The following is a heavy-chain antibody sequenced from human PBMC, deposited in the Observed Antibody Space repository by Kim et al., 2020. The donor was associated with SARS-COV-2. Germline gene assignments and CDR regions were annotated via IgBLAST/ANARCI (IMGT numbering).Heavy chain of an antibody. Sequence: SETLSLTCAVYGGSFSGYYWSWIRQPPGKGLEWIGEINHSGSTNYNPSLKSRVTISVDTSKNQFSLKLSSVTAADTAVYYCARCPSGGRFCWFDPRGQGTLVTVSS. CDR2: INHSGST. D-gene: IGHD3-16*01. CDR3: ARCPSGGRFCWFDP. V-gene: IGHV4-34*01. J-gene: IGHJ5*02. CDR1: GGSFSGYY.